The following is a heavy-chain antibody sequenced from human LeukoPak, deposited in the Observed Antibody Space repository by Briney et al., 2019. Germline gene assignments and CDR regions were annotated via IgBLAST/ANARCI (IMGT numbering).Heavy chain of an antibody. J-gene: IGHJ4*02. Sequence: SETLSLTCTVSGGSISSYYWSWIRQPPGKGLEWIGYIYYSGSTNYNPSLKSRVTISVDTSKNQFSLQLNSVTPEDTAVYYCAREVRRSSSWYVGVDYWGQGTLVTVSS. CDR1: GGSISSYY. V-gene: IGHV4-59*12. CDR3: AREVRRSSSWYVGVDY. CDR2: IYYSGST. D-gene: IGHD6-13*01.